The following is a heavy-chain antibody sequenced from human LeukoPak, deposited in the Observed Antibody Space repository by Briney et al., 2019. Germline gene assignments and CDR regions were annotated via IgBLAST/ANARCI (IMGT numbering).Heavy chain of an antibody. J-gene: IGHJ4*02. D-gene: IGHD2-21*02. V-gene: IGHV5-51*01. CDR2: IYRGDSDT. CDR3: ARRSVVTSFDY. CDR1: GYSLTRYW. Sequence: GESLKISCKGSGYSLTRYWIGWVRQMPGKGLEWMGIIYRGDSDTRYRPSFQGQVTISADKSISTAYLQWSNLKASDTAMYYCARRSVVTSFDYWGQGTLVTVSS.